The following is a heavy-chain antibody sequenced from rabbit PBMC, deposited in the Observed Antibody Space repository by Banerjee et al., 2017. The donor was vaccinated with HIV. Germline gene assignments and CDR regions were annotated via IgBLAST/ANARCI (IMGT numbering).Heavy chain of an antibody. V-gene: IGHV1S45*01. J-gene: IGHJ6*01. D-gene: IGHD1-1*01. Sequence: QEQLEESGGGLVKPGASLKLSCKASGFSFSSGLPLCWVRQAPGKGLEWIACIYAGSSGDTYYASWAKGRFTITRSTSLNTVDLKMTSLTAADTATYFCARHSSGLYFFHLWGPGTLVTVS. CDR3: ARHSSGLYFFHL. CDR1: GFSFSSGLP. CDR2: IYAGSSGDT.